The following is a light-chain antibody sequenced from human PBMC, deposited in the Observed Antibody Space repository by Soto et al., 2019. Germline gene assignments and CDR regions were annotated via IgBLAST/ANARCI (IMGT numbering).Light chain of an antibody. Sequence: QSALTQPASVSGSPGQWITISCSGTSSDVGGYNYVSWYQQHPGKAPKLMIYDVSNRPSGVSNRFAGSKSGNTASLTSSGLQAEDEADYYCRSYTSSSKVVFGGGTKLTVL. V-gene: IGLV2-14*01. CDR2: DVS. J-gene: IGLJ2*01. CDR3: RSYTSSSKVV. CDR1: SSDVGGYNY.